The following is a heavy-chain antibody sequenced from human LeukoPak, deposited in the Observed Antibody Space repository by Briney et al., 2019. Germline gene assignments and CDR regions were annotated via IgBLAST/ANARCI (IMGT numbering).Heavy chain of an antibody. J-gene: IGHJ4*02. CDR2: ISGSGGST. Sequence: GGSLRLSCAASGFTVSSNYMSWVRQAPGKGLEWVSAISGSGGSTYYADSVKGRFTISRDNSKNTLFLQMNSLRVEDSAIYYCAKGEMATSNWGQGTLVTVSS. CDR3: AKGEMATSN. V-gene: IGHV3-23*01. D-gene: IGHD3-16*01. CDR1: GFTVSSNY.